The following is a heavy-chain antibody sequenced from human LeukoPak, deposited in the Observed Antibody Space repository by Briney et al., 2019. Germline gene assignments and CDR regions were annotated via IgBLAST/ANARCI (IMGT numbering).Heavy chain of an antibody. Sequence: ASVKVSCKASGYTFTSYGISWVRQAPGQGLEWMGWISAYNGNTNYAQKLQGRVTMTTDTSTSTAYMELRSLRSDDTAVYYCARVLDGYNSYYYYYMDVWGKGTTVTISS. CDR1: GYTFTSYG. J-gene: IGHJ6*03. CDR2: ISAYNGNT. CDR3: ARVLDGYNSYYYYYMDV. V-gene: IGHV1-18*01. D-gene: IGHD5-24*01.